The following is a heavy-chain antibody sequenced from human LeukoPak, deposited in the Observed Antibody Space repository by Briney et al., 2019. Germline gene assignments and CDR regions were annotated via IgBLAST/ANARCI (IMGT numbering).Heavy chain of an antibody. V-gene: IGHV1-69*13. CDR3: ARLGYCSSTSCSYGMDV. D-gene: IGHD2-2*01. CDR1: GGTFSSYA. CDR2: IIPIFGTA. J-gene: IGHJ6*02. Sequence: SVKVSCKAPGGTFSSYAISWVRQAPGQGLEWMGGIIPIFGTANYAQKFQGRVTITADESTSTAYMELSSLRSEDTAVYYCARLGYCSSTSCSYGMDVWGQGTTVTVSS.